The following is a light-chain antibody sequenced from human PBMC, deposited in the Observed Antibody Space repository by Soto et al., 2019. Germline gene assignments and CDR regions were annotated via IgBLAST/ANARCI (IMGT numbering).Light chain of an antibody. V-gene: IGKV4-1*01. J-gene: IGKJ4*01. CDR2: WAS. Sequence: DIVMTQSPDSLAVSLGERATINCKSSQSVLYSSKNKNYLAWYQQKPGQPPKLLIYWASTRQFGVPDRFSGSGSGTDFTLIISSLQAEDVGIYYCQQYYSPPVTFGGGTKVEIK. CDR1: QSVLYSSKNKNY. CDR3: QQYYSPPVT.